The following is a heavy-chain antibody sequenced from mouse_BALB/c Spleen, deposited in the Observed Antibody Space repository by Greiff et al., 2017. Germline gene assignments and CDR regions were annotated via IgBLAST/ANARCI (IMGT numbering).Heavy chain of an antibody. CDR1: GYTFTEYI. J-gene: IGHJ2*01. CDR3: ARCGEYGLFDY. CDR2: FYAGGGSI. V-gene: IGHV1-62-2*01. Sequence: QVQLQQSGAELVKPGASVKLSCKASGYTFTEYIIHWVKQRSGQGLEWIGWFYAGGGSIKYNEKFKDKATLTAAKSSSTAYMELARLPSEDSAIYYCARCGEYGLFDYWGQGTTLTVSS. D-gene: IGHD1-1*02.